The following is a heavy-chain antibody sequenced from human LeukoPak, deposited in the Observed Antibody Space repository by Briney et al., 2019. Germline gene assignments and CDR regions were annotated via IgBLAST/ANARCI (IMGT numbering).Heavy chain of an antibody. D-gene: IGHD3-9*01. CDR1: GFTFSNYG. CDR3: ARDISLFDI. V-gene: IGHV3-30*03. J-gene: IGHJ3*02. Sequence: GSLRLSCAASGFTFSNYGMHWVRQAPGKGLEWVAIISYDGSNKYYADSVKGRFTISRDNSKNTLFLQMNSLRAEDTAVYYCARDISLFDIWGQGTMVTVSS. CDR2: ISYDGSNK.